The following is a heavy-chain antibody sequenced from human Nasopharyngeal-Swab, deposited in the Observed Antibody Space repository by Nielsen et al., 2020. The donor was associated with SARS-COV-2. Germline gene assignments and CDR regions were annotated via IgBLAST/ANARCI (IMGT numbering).Heavy chain of an antibody. V-gene: IGHV1-69*13. Sequence: SVQVSCNASGGTFSSYAISWVRHAPGQGLEWMGGIIPIFGTANYAQKFQGRVTITADESTSTAYMELSSLRSEDTAVYYCGSYSESIDDAFDIWGQGTMVTVSS. CDR1: GGTFSSYA. CDR3: GSYSESIDDAFDI. D-gene: IGHD6-6*01. CDR2: IIPIFGTA. J-gene: IGHJ3*02.